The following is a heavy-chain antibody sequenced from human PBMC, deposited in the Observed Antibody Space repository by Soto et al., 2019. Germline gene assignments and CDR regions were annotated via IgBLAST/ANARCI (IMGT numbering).Heavy chain of an antibody. CDR3: ARSLGGGNVNFDY. V-gene: IGHV1-46*01. J-gene: IGHJ4*02. D-gene: IGHD2-15*01. Sequence: GASVKVACKAIGYSFTSHYMHWVRQAPGQGLEWMGTIYPGGVNIGYAQKFKGRVTMTKDTSTSTVYMELSSLRSEDTAVYYCARSLGGGNVNFDYWGQGTLVTVSS. CDR1: GYSFTSHY. CDR2: IYPGGVNI.